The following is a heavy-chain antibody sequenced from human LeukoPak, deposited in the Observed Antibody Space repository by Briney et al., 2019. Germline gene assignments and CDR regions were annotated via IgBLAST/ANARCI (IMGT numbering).Heavy chain of an antibody. CDR2: MYYDGSS. CDR3: ARRSDSGSDDGEDYFDY. Sequence: SETLSLVCTVSGGSINSGTFYWGWIRQPPGKGLEWIGSMYYDGSSYYNPSLKSRVTTSVDTSKNQFSLKLTSVTAADTAVYFCARRSDSGSDDGEDYFDYWGQGTLVTVSS. V-gene: IGHV4-39*01. CDR1: GGSINSGTFY. D-gene: IGHD1-26*01. J-gene: IGHJ4*02.